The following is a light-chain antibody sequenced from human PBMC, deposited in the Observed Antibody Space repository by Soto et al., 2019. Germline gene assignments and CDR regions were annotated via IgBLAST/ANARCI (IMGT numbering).Light chain of an antibody. CDR3: QQYCSSPWT. CDR1: QSVLYSSSNKNY. V-gene: IGKV4-1*01. CDR2: WAS. J-gene: IGKJ1*01. Sequence: DIVMTQSPDSLAVSLGERATINCRSSQSVLYSSSNKNYLDWYQQKPGQPPKLLIYWASTRESGVPDRFSGSGSGTDFTLTISSLQAEDVAVYYCQQYCSSPWTFGQGTKVEIK.